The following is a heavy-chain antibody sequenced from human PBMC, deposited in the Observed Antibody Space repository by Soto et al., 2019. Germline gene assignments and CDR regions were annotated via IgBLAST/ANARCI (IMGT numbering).Heavy chain of an antibody. CDR3: GRGDPADIVVVVAAPVAFDI. D-gene: IGHD2-15*01. V-gene: IGHV1-2*04. CDR1: GYTFTGYY. CDR2: INPNSGGT. J-gene: IGHJ3*02. Sequence: QVQLVQSGAEVKKPGASVKVSCKASGYTFTGYYMHWVRQAPGQGLEWMGWINPNSGGTNYAQKFQGWVTMTRDTSISTAYMELSRLRSDDTAVYYCGRGDPADIVVVVAAPVAFDIWGQGTMVTVSS.